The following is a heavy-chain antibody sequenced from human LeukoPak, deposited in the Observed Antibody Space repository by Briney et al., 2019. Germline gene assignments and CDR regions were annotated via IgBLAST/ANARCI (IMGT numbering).Heavy chain of an antibody. V-gene: IGHV1-69*13. Sequence: GASVKVSCKASGGTLSSYAISWVRQAPGQGLEWMGGIIPIFGTANYAQKFQGRVTITADESTSTAYMELSSLRSEDTAVYYCARGTGYSSGWYLLRFDYWGQGTLVTVSS. CDR1: GGTLSSYA. CDR3: ARGTGYSSGWYLLRFDY. CDR2: IIPIFGTA. J-gene: IGHJ4*02. D-gene: IGHD6-19*01.